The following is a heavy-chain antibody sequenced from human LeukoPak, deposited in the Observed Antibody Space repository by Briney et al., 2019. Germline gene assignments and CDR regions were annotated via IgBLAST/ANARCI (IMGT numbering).Heavy chain of an antibody. J-gene: IGHJ4*02. Sequence: ASVKVSCKASGYTFTNYGITWVRQAPGQGLEWMGWISVYNDNTNYAQKLQGRVTMTTDTSTSTAYMELRSLRSDDTALYYCARRGVYYYDSSGRANYHFDYWGQGTLVTVSS. D-gene: IGHD3-22*01. CDR2: ISVYNDNT. CDR3: ARRGVYYYDSSGRANYHFDY. CDR1: GYTFTNYG. V-gene: IGHV1-18*01.